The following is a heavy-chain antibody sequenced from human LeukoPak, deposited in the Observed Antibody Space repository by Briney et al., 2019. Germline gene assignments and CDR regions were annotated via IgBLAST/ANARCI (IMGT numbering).Heavy chain of an antibody. J-gene: IGHJ4*02. D-gene: IGHD3-22*01. Sequence: GGSLRLSCAASGFTFSSYAMHWVRQAPGKGLEWVSYISSSSGTIYYADSVKGRFTISRDNAKNSLYLQMNSLRAEDTAVYYCARDRSSGYSGSFDYWGQGTLVTVSS. V-gene: IGHV3-48*01. CDR1: GFTFSSYA. CDR3: ARDRSSGYSGSFDY. CDR2: ISSSSGTI.